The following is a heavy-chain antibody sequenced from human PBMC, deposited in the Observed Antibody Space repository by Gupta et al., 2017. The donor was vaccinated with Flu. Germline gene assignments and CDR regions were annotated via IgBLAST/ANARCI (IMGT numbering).Heavy chain of an antibody. CDR2: ISYDGSNK. Sequence: QEEVVESGGGVVQPGRSLRLSCAAFGFRFSNYGMHWVRQAPGKGLEWVAVISYDGSNKYYADSVKGRFTISRDNSKNMLYLQMNSLRTEDTAVYHCAKDWKSNYNNYGMNVWGQGTTVTVSS. CDR3: AKDWKSNYNNYGMNV. V-gene: IGHV3-30*18. J-gene: IGHJ6*02. D-gene: IGHD1-1*01. CDR1: GFRFSNYG.